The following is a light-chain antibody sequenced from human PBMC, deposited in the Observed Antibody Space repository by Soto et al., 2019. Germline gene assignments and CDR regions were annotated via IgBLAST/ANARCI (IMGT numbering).Light chain of an antibody. CDR2: AAS. CDR3: QQSYSATRT. J-gene: IGKJ1*01. CDR1: QRISNY. Sequence: DIQLTQSPSSLSASVGDRLTITCRTSQRISNYLNWYQQKPGKAPQLLIFAASTLQSGVPSRFSGSGSETDFTLTISSLQPEDFATYYCQQSYSATRTFGQGTKVEIK. V-gene: IGKV1-39*01.